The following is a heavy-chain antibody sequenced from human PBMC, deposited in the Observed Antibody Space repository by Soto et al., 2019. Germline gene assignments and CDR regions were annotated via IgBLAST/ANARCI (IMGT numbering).Heavy chain of an antibody. CDR1: GGTFSSYT. V-gene: IGHV1-69*08. CDR2: IIPILGIA. J-gene: IGHJ4*02. D-gene: IGHD3-16*01. CDR3: ARDEPPIKGDCFDY. Sequence: QVQLVQSGAEVKKPGSSVKVSCKASGGTFSSYTISWVRQAPGQGLEWMGRIIPILGIANYAQKFQGRVTITEDKSTSTAYMELSSLRSEDTAVYYCARDEPPIKGDCFDYWGQGTLVTVSS.